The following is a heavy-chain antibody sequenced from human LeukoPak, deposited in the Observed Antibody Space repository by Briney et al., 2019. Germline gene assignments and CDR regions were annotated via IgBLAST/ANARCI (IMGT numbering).Heavy chain of an antibody. D-gene: IGHD6-13*01. CDR1: CYFFCSYG. Sequence: GASVEVSCKASCYFFCSYGFRLVRQDPGQRPEGMGWIIDYEGNTHYAQKIQSRGTMATDTSTSTAYMEMRRLRSDDSAVYFCARITEQHLQYYFDYWGQGTLVTVSS. J-gene: IGHJ4*02. CDR3: ARITEQHLQYYFDY. CDR2: IIDYEGNT. V-gene: IGHV1-18*01.